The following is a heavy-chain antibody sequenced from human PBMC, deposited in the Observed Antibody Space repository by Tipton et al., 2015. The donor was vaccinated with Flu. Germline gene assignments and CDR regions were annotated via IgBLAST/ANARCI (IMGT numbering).Heavy chain of an antibody. CDR1: GYTFTSYD. J-gene: IGHJ6*02. CDR3: ARGYFDWLLAYYYYYGMDV. V-gene: IGHV1-8*01. Sequence: QLVQSGAEVKKPGASVKVSCKASGYTFTSYDINWVRQATGQGLEWMGWMNPNSGNTGYAQKFQGRVTMTRNTSISTAYMELSSLRSEDTAVYYCARGYFDWLLAYYYYYGMDVWGQGTTVTVSS. D-gene: IGHD3-9*01. CDR2: MNPNSGNT.